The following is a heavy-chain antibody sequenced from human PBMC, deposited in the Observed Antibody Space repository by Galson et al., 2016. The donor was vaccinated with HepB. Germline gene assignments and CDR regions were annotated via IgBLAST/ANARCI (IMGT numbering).Heavy chain of an antibody. CDR2: IYSGGTA. CDR1: GFTVSSSY. V-gene: IGHV3-53*01. J-gene: IGHJ6*02. CDR3: ARVPGYYYGMDV. Sequence: SLRLSCAASGFTVSSSYMNWVRRAPGKGLEWVSVIYSGGTAYFADSGGSTYYAYAASVKGRFTISRDNSKNTLYLQMKSLRTEDTAVYYCARVPGYYYGMDVWGQGTTVTVSS.